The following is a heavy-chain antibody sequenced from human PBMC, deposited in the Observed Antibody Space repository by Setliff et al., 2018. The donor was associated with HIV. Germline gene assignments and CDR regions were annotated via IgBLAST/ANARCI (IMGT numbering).Heavy chain of an antibody. J-gene: IGHJ4*02. Sequence: GGSLRLSCVASGFTFSSYWMHWVRQVPGKGLVWVSRINSDASSTGYADSVKGRFTISRDNAQNSLYLQMNGLRAEDTALYYCARDLRYGSTWYAFDYWGQGTLVTVSS. CDR2: INSDASST. CDR3: ARDLRYGSTWYAFDY. V-gene: IGHV3-74*01. CDR1: GFTFSSYW. D-gene: IGHD6-13*01.